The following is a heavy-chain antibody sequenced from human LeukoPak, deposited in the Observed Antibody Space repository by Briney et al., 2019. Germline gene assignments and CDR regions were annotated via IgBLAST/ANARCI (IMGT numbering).Heavy chain of an antibody. CDR1: GGSISSGGYY. CDR2: IYYSGST. J-gene: IGHJ4*02. Sequence: SSETLSLTCTVSGGSISSGGYYWSWIRQHPGKGLEWIGYIYYSGSTYYNPSLKSRVTISVDTSKNQFSLKLSSVTAADTAVYYCARGARYDFWSGYTNDYWGQGTLVTVSS. V-gene: IGHV4-31*03. CDR3: ARGARYDFWSGYTNDY. D-gene: IGHD3-3*01.